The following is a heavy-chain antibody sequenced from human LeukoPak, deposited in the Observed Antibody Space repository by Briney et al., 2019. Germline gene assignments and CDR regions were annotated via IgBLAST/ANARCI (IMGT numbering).Heavy chain of an antibody. J-gene: IGHJ6*02. CDR1: GGSISSYY. V-gene: IGHV4-59*08. CDR2: IYYSGST. Sequence: PSETLSLTCTASGGSISSYYWSWIRQPPGKGLEWIGYIYYSGSTNYNPSLKSRVTISVDTSKNQFSLKLSSVTAADTAVYYCARHSGYCSSTSCYRGWYYYYGTDVWGQGTTVTVSS. CDR3: ARHSGYCSSTSCYRGWYYYYGTDV. D-gene: IGHD2-2*02.